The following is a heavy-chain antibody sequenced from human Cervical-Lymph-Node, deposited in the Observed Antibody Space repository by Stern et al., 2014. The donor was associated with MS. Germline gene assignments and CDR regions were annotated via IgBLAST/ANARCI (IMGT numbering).Heavy chain of an antibody. Sequence: QVQLQESGPGLVKPSETLSLTCTVSGGSISSYYWNWIRQPPGKGLEWIGYIHYSGSTKYNPALTSRVPISLDTSKTQFSLKLPSVTAADTAVYYCARREHSVSNDGTFDVWGVGTMVTVSS. V-gene: IGHV4-59*08. CDR1: GGSISSYY. J-gene: IGHJ3*01. CDR2: IHYSGST. D-gene: IGHD1-26*01. CDR3: ARREHSVSNDGTFDV.